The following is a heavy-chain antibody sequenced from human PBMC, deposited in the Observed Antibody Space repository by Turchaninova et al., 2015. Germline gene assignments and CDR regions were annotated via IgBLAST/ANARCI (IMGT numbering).Heavy chain of an antibody. CDR2: ISAYNGNT. Sequence: QVQLVQYGAEVKKPGAQVKVSCKASDYTLTTYGISWVRKAPGQELEWMGWISAYNGNTNYAQKLKGRVTMTTDTSTSTAYKELRSPRSDDTAVYYCARANYDSSGYNDYWGQGTLVTVSS. V-gene: IGHV1-18*04. J-gene: IGHJ4*02. CDR3: ARANYDSSGYNDY. D-gene: IGHD3-22*01. CDR1: DYTLTTYG.